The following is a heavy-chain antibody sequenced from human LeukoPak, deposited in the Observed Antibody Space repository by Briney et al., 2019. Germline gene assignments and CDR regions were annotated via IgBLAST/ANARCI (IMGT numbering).Heavy chain of an antibody. CDR2: ISSSSSTI. V-gene: IGHV3-48*01. Sequence: GGSLRLSCAASGFTFSSYSMNWVRQAPGKGLEWVSYISSSSSTIYYADSVKGRFTISRDNAKNSLYLQMNSLRAEDTAVYYCARAAMSGSGSYWLFDYWGQGTLVTVSS. D-gene: IGHD3-10*01. CDR1: GFTFSSYS. CDR3: ARAAMSGSGSYWLFDY. J-gene: IGHJ4*02.